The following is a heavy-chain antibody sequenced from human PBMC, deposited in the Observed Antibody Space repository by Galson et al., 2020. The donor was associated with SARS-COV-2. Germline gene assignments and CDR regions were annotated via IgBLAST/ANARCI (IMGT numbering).Heavy chain of an antibody. Sequence: GGSLRLSCAASGFIFSDHSMSWIRQAPGKGLEWVSYSSSSGSTIYYADSVRGRFTISRDNAKNSLYLQMNSLRAEDTAVYYCARFRRSYMVVVTAKDYAFDVWGQGTMVTVSS. CDR3: ARFRRSYMVVVTAKDYAFDV. J-gene: IGHJ3*01. CDR2: SSSSGSTI. V-gene: IGHV3-11*01. CDR1: GFIFSDHS. D-gene: IGHD2-21*02.